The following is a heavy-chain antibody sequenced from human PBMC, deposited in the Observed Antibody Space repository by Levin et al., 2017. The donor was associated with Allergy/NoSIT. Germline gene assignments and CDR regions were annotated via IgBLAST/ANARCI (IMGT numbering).Heavy chain of an antibody. V-gene: IGHV6-1*01. CDR2: TYYRSKWNN. Sequence: SSETLSLTCAISGDSVSSNSGVWNWIRQSPSRGLEWLGRTYYRSKWNNHYAVSVESRITIKPDTSKNEFSLQLNSVTPDDTAVYYCARDGIEGWFDPWGQGILVTVSS. CDR3: ARDGIEGWFDP. J-gene: IGHJ5*02. CDR1: GDSVSSNSGV. D-gene: IGHD1-1*01.